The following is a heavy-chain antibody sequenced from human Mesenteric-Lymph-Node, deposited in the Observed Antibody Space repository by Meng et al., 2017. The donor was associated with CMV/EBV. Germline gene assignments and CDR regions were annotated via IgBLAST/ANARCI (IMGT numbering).Heavy chain of an antibody. CDR2: IYYSGST. Sequence: SETLSLTCTVSGGSISSSIHYWGWIRQPPGKGLEWIGSIYYSGSTYYNPSLKRRVTISVDTSKNQFSLKLSSVTAADTAGYYCARVEAAPNWFDPWGQGTLVTVSS. J-gene: IGHJ5*02. CDR1: GGSISSSIHY. V-gene: IGHV4-39*07. D-gene: IGHD6-13*01. CDR3: ARVEAAPNWFDP.